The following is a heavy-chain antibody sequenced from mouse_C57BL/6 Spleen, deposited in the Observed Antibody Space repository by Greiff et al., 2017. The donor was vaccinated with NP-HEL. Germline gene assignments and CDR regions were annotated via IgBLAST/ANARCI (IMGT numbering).Heavy chain of an antibody. CDR3: ARRGLLRYFDY. CDR2: IRNKANGYTT. Sequence: EVMLVESGGGLVQPGGSLSLSCAASGFTFTDYYMSWVRQPPGKALEWLGFIRNKANGYTTEYSASVKGRFTISSDNSQSILYLQMNALRAEDSATYYCARRGLLRYFDYWGQGTTLTVSS. D-gene: IGHD1-1*01. CDR1: GFTFTDYY. J-gene: IGHJ2*01. V-gene: IGHV7-3*01.